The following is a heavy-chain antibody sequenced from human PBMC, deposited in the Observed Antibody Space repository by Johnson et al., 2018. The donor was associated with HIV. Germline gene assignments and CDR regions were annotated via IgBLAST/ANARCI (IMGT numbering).Heavy chain of an antibody. V-gene: IGHV3-7*01. D-gene: IGHD3-3*01. J-gene: IGHJ3*02. CDR2: IKQDGSEK. Sequence: VQLVESGGGLVQPGGSLRLSCAASGFTFSSYWMSWVRQAPGKGLEWVANIKQDGSEKYYVDSVKGRFTISRDNAKNSLYLQMNSLRAEDTAVYYCAREGGVTIFGVVISPDAFDIWGQGTMVTVSS. CDR1: GFTFSSYW. CDR3: AREGGVTIFGVVISPDAFDI.